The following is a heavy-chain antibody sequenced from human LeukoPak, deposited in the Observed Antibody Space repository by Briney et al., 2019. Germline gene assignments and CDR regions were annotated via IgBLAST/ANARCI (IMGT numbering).Heavy chain of an antibody. Sequence: GSLRLSCAASGFTFSSAWMTWVRQPPGKGLEWIGEVHLDGRTNYNPSLESRLTMSVDVSENQVSLKLTSVTAADTAVYYCAREGGFYRPLDYSGQGTLVTVSS. J-gene: IGHJ4*02. D-gene: IGHD3-3*01. V-gene: IGHV4-4*02. CDR1: GFTFSSAW. CDR2: VHLDGRT. CDR3: AREGGFYRPLDY.